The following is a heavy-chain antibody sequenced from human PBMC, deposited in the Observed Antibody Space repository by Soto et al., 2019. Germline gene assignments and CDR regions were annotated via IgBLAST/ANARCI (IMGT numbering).Heavy chain of an antibody. CDR2: IYHSGST. D-gene: IGHD1-1*01. J-gene: IGHJ4*02. CDR1: GGSISSGGYS. CDR3: ARGNPVPLDY. Sequence: PSETLSLTCAVSGGSISSGGYSWSWIRQPPGKGLEWIGYIYHSGSTYYNPSLKSRVTISVGRSKNQFSLKLSSVTAADTAVYYCARGNPVPLDYWGQGTLVTVSS. V-gene: IGHV4-30-2*01.